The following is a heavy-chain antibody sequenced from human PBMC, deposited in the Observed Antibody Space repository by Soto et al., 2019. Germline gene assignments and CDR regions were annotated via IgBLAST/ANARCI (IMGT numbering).Heavy chain of an antibody. CDR2: IYYSGST. CDR1: GGSISSYY. Sequence: QVQLQESGPGLVKPSETLSLTCTVSGGSISSYYWSWIRQPPGKGLEWLGYIYYSGSTNYNPSLKSRVTISVDTSKNQFSLKLSSVTAADTAVYYCARLYRPPRSVARYVYYFDYWGQGTLVTVSS. D-gene: IGHD3-16*01. J-gene: IGHJ4*02. V-gene: IGHV4-59*01. CDR3: ARLYRPPRSVARYVYYFDY.